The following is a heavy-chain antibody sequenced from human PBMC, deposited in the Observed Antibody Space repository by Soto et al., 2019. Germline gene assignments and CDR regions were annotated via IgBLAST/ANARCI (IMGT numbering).Heavy chain of an antibody. CDR3: ARTTSRHHDF. Sequence: SETLSLTCTVSYGSISVSSVFWGWVRQPPGKGLEWIGNIDYSGTAYFNPSLGTRVTLPVDTYKNQFSLTLYSVTAADTAVYYCARTTSRHHDFWGQGILVNVSS. CDR2: IDYSGTA. J-gene: IGHJ4*02. D-gene: IGHD4-4*01. CDR1: YGSISVSSVF. V-gene: IGHV4-39*01.